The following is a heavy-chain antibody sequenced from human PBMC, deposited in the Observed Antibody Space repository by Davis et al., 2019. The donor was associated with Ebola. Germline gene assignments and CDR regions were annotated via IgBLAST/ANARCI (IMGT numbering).Heavy chain of an antibody. Sequence: DSVKGRFTISRDNAKNSLYLQMNSLRAEDTAVYYCAREYCPVTSCYSNFFDSWGQGILVTVSS. D-gene: IGHD2-2*01. J-gene: IGHJ4*02. CDR3: AREYCPVTSCYSNFFDS. V-gene: IGHV3-7*01.